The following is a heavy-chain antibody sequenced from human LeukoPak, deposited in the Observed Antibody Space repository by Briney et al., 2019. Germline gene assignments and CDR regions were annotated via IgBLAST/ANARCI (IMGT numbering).Heavy chain of an antibody. V-gene: IGHV3-7*03. CDR2: IKEDGTRK. J-gene: IGHJ4*02. D-gene: IGHD3-22*01. CDR3: ATPLDYFDGSGYHQGGD. CDR1: GGSISSSYYY. Sequence: ETLSLTCTVSGGSISSSYYYWGWVRQAPGKGLEWVANIKEDGTRKNYVDSVKGRFTISRDNPRNSLYLQMNSLRAEDTAVYYCATPLDYFDGSGYHQGGDWGQGTLVTVSS.